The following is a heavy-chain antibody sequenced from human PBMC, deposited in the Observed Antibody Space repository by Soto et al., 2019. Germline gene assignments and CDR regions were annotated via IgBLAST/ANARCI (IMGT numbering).Heavy chain of an antibody. CDR3: ARHGVGQQLVLPLNWFDP. V-gene: IGHV5-51*01. D-gene: IGHD6-13*01. Sequence: GESLKISCKGSGYSFTSYWIGWVRQMPGKGLEWMGIIYPGDSDTRYSQSFQGQVTISADKSISTAYLQWSSLKAWDTAMYYCARHGVGQQLVLPLNWFDPWGQGTLVTVSS. CDR2: IYPGDSDT. J-gene: IGHJ5*02. CDR1: GYSFTSYW.